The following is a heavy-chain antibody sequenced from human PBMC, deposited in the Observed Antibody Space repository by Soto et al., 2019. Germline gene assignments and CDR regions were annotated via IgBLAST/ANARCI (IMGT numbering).Heavy chain of an antibody. CDR3: ARVSGGWYYYLDS. V-gene: IGHV1-18*01. CDR1: GYSFTNYG. CDR2: MNPYNGDT. Sequence: QVQLVQSGPEVKKPGASVKVSCKASGYSFTNYGIIWVRQAPGQGLEWMGWMNPYNGDTRYAQKLHGGVTMTTDTSTSTAYLELRSLRFDDTAIYYCARVSGGWYYYLDSWGQGTLVTVSS. D-gene: IGHD6-19*01. J-gene: IGHJ4*02.